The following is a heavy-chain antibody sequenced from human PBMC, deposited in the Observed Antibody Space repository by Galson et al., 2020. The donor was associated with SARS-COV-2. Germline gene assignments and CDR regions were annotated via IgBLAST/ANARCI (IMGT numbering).Heavy chain of an antibody. D-gene: IGHD3-22*01. CDR1: GGSISSSSYY. J-gene: IGHJ4*02. V-gene: IGHV4-39*07. CDR2: IYYSGST. CDR3: ARGITMIVVVITTHFDY. Sequence: SETLSLTCTVSGGSISSSSYYWGWIRQPPGKGLEWIGSIYYSGSTYYNPSLKSRVTISVDTSKNQFSLKLSSVTAADTAVHYCARGITMIVVVITTHFDYWGQGTLVTVSS.